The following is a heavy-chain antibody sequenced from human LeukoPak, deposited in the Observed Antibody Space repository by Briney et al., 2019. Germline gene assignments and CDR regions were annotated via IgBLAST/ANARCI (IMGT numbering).Heavy chain of an antibody. Sequence: ASVKVSCKASGYTFTSYGISWVRQAPGQGLEWMGWISAYSGNTNYAQKLQGRVTMTTDTPTSTAYMELSSLRSDDTAVYSCARGRITIFGVVIIPLDYWGQGTLVTVSS. CDR3: ARGRITIFGVVIIPLDY. J-gene: IGHJ4*02. CDR1: GYTFTSYG. V-gene: IGHV1-18*01. CDR2: ISAYSGNT. D-gene: IGHD3-3*01.